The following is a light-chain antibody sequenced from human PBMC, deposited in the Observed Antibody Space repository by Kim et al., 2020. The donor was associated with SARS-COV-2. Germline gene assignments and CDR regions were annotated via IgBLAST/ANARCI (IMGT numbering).Light chain of an antibody. Sequence: GQGVTISCSGRSSNIGSNTVNWYQQLPGTAPKLLIYSNNQRPSGVPDRFSGSKSGTSASLAISGLQSEDGADYYCAAWDDSLNGPVFGGGTQLTVL. CDR2: SNN. CDR1: SSNIGSNT. CDR3: AAWDDSLNGPV. J-gene: IGLJ2*01. V-gene: IGLV1-44*01.